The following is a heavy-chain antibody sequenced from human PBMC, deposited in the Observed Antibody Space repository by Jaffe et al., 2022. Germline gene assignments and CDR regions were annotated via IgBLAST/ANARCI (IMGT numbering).Heavy chain of an antibody. V-gene: IGHV4-38-2*01. CDR2: IYHSGST. Sequence: QVQLQESGPGLVKPSETLSLTCAVSGYSISSGYYWGWIRQPPGKGLEWIGSIYHSGSTYYNPSLKSRVTISVDTSKNQFSLKLSSVTAADTAVYYCAASPFSCSGGSCYSAYYYYMDVWGKGTTVTVSS. CDR1: GYSISSGYY. J-gene: IGHJ6*03. CDR3: AASPFSCSGGSCYSAYYYYMDV. D-gene: IGHD2-15*01.